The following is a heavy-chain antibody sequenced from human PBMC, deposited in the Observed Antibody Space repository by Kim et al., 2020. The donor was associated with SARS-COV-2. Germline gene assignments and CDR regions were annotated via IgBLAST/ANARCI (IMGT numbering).Heavy chain of an antibody. CDR3: ARVNVVVPAAIFYYYYGMDV. CDR2: INHSGST. D-gene: IGHD2-2*01. J-gene: IGHJ6*02. Sequence: SETLSLTCAVYGGSFSGYYWSWIRQPQGKGLEWIGEINHSGSTNYNPSLKSRVTISVDTSKNQFSLKLSSVTAADTAVYYCARVNVVVPAAIFYYYYGMDVWGQGTTVTVSS. V-gene: IGHV4-34*01. CDR1: GGSFSGYY.